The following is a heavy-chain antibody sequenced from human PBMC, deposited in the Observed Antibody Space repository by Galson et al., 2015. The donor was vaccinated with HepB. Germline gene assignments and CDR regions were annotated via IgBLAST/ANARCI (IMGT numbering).Heavy chain of an antibody. J-gene: IGHJ3*02. V-gene: IGHV1-24*01. CDR2: FDPEDGET. Sequence: SVKVSCKVSGYTLTELSMHWVRQAPGKGLEWMGGFDPEDGETIYAQKFQGRVTMTEDTSTDTAYMELSSLRSEDTAVYYCATGGHAVVVVAATRAFDSCGQWTMVTVSS. CDR1: GYTLTELS. D-gene: IGHD2-15*01. CDR3: ATGGHAVVVVAATRAFDS.